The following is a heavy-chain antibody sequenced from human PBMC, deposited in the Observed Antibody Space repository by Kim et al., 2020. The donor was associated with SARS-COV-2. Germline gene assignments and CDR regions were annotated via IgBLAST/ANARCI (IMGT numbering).Heavy chain of an antibody. J-gene: IGHJ3*02. CDR3: ARGLLQDYGDYSSDAFDI. Sequence: GGSLRLSCAASGFTFSSYAMHWVRQAPGKGLEWVAVISYDGSNKYYADSVKGRFTISRDNSKNTLYLQMNSLRAEDTAVYYCARGLLQDYGDYSSDAFDIWGQGTMVTVSS. D-gene: IGHD4-17*01. CDR2: ISYDGSNK. V-gene: IGHV3-30*04. CDR1: GFTFSSYA.